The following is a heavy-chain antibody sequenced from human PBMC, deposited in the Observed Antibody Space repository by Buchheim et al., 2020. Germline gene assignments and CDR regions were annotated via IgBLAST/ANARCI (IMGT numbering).Heavy chain of an antibody. J-gene: IGHJ5*02. Sequence: EVQLLESGGGLVQPGGSLRFSCAASGFTFSNYAMSWVRQAPGKGLEWVSAISGSGGSTYYADSVKGRFTISRDNSKNTLYLQMNSLRAEDTAVYYCATLRFLEWLPSNPLFDPWGQGTL. D-gene: IGHD3-3*01. CDR3: ATLRFLEWLPSNPLFDP. CDR2: ISGSGGST. CDR1: GFTFSNYA. V-gene: IGHV3-23*01.